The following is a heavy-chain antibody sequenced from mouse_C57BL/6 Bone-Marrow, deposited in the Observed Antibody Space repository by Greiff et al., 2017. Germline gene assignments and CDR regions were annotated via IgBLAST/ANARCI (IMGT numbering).Heavy chain of an antibody. D-gene: IGHD2-2*01. CDR2: IDPSDSYT. Sequence: QVQLQQPGAELVRPGTSVKLSCKASGYTFTSYWMHWVKQRPGQGLEWIGVIDPSDSYTNYNQKFKGKATLTVDTSSSTAYLQRSSLTSEDSAVYDCAREEATMVTTGYYYAMDYWGQGTSVTVSS. V-gene: IGHV1-59*01. CDR1: GYTFTSYW. J-gene: IGHJ4*01. CDR3: AREEATMVTTGYYYAMDY.